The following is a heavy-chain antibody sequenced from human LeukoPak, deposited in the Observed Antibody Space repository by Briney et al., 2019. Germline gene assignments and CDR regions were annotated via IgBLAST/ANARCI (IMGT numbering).Heavy chain of an antibody. V-gene: IGHV3-21*04. D-gene: IGHD1-26*01. CDR3: ARAAGTHFDY. J-gene: IGHJ4*02. CDR2: ISSSSSYI. Sequence: PGGSLRLSCAASGFTFSSYSMNWVRQAPGKGLEWVSPISSSSSYIYYADSVKGRLTISRDNAKNSLYLQMNSLRAEDTAVYYCARAAGTHFDYWGQGTLVTVSS. CDR1: GFTFSSYS.